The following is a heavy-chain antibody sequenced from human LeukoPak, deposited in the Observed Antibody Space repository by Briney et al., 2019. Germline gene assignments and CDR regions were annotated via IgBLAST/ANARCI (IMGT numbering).Heavy chain of an antibody. Sequence: AGGSPRLSCAASGFTFSSYGMHWVRQAPGKGLEWVAVIWYDGSNKYYADSVRGRFTISRDNSKNTLYLQMNSLRAEDTAVYYCARGDGVYYYGMDVWGQGTTVTVSS. CDR2: IWYDGSNK. D-gene: IGHD4-17*01. CDR1: GFTFSSYG. J-gene: IGHJ6*02. V-gene: IGHV3-33*01. CDR3: ARGDGVYYYGMDV.